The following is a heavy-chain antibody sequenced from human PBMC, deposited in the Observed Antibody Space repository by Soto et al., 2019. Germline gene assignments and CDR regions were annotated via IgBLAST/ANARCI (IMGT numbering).Heavy chain of an antibody. D-gene: IGHD3-10*01. V-gene: IGHV3-15*01. CDR2: IKSKTDGGTT. CDR1: GFTFSNAW. CDR3: TTTYYYGSGSSY. Sequence: GGSLRLSCAASGFTFSNAWMSWVRQAPGKGLEWVDRIKSKTDGGTTDYAAPVKGRFTISRDDSKNTLYLQMNSLKTEDTAVYCCTTTYYYGSGSSYWGQGTLVTVSS. J-gene: IGHJ4*02.